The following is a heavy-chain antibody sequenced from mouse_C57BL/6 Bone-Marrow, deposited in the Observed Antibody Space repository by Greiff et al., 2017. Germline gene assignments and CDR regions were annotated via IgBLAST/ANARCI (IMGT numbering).Heavy chain of an antibody. CDR3: ARSKDWDSWFAY. D-gene: IGHD4-1*01. Sequence: VQLQQSGAELVRPGTSVKVSCKASGYAFTNYLIEWVKQRPGQGLEWIGVINPGSGGTNYNEKFKGKATLTADKSSSPAYMQLSRLTSEDSAVYVCARSKDWDSWFAYWGQGTRVTVSA. CDR1: GYAFTNYL. V-gene: IGHV1-54*01. J-gene: IGHJ3*01. CDR2: INPGSGGT.